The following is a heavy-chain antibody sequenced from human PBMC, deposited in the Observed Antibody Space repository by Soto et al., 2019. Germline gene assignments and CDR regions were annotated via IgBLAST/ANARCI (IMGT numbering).Heavy chain of an antibody. Sequence: ASVKVSCKASGYTFTGYYMHWVRQAPGQGLEWMGWINPNSGGTNYAQKFQGRVTMTRDTSISTAYMELSRLRSDDTAVYYCAREAGTTTGHGGDRFDPWGQGTLVTVS. D-gene: IGHD1-7*01. CDR3: AREAGTTTGHGGDRFDP. CDR2: INPNSGGT. J-gene: IGHJ5*02. CDR1: GYTFTGYY. V-gene: IGHV1-2*02.